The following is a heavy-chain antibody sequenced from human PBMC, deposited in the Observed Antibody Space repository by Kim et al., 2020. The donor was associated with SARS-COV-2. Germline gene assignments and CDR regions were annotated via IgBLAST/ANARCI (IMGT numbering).Heavy chain of an antibody. D-gene: IGHD2-8*01. Sequence: NYNPALESGVTISLDASKNQFALNLSSVTAADTAVYYCSRDHGQLGRFGPWGQGTLVTVSS. J-gene: IGHJ5*02. V-gene: IGHV4-59*01. CDR3: SRDHGQLGRFGP.